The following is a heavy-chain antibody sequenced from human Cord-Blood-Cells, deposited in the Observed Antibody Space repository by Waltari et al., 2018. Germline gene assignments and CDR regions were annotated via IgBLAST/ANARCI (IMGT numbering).Heavy chain of an antibody. J-gene: IGHJ4*02. D-gene: IGHD6-13*01. V-gene: IGHV4-4*07. CDR2: IYTSGST. Sequence: QVQLPESGPGLVQPSETLSPTCTVSGGSISSYYWSWIRQPAGQGLEWIGRIYTSGSTNDNPSLKSRVTMSVDTSKNQFSLKLSSVTAADTAVYYCARVYYSSSWYYFDYWGQGTLVTVSS. CDR3: ARVYYSSSWYYFDY. CDR1: GGSISSYY.